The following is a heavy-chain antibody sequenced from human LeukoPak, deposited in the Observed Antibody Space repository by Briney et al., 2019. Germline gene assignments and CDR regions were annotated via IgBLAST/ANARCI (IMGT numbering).Heavy chain of an antibody. Sequence: GGSLRLSCAASGFTFSTYAMNWVRQAPGKGLEWVSYITDDSLTMYYTDSVKGRFSISRDNAKNSLYLQMNSLRAEDTAVYYCARDRISAISRGWFDPWGQGTLVTVSS. CDR2: ITDDSLTM. CDR1: GFTFSTYA. J-gene: IGHJ5*02. CDR3: ARDRISAISRGWFDP. D-gene: IGHD2-21*01. V-gene: IGHV3-48*04.